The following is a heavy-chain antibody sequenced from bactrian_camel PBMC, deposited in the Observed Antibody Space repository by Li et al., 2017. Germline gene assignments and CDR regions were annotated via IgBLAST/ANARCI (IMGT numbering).Heavy chain of an antibody. D-gene: IGHD3*01. CDR3: ATCPDYRGLGV. CDR1: GFTFSSTD. Sequence: QLVESGGGSVQTGGSLRLSCAASGFTFSSTDMTWVRQAPGKGLERVSSIYGADSKTYYADSVKGRVTVSRDTAKNTMYLQMNDLKSEDAALYYCATCPDYRGLGVWGQGTQVTVS. CDR2: IYGADSKT. J-gene: IGHJ4*01. V-gene: IGHV3S2*01.